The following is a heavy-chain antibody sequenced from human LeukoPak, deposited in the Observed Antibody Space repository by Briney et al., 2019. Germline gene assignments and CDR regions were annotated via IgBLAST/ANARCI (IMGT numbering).Heavy chain of an antibody. CDR3: PRAIVRAGRWFDP. D-gene: IGHD3-10*02. CDR2: IYTSEST. CDR1: GGSISAYS. J-gene: IGHJ5*02. Sequence: PSETLSLTCTVSGGSISAYSRSWVRQPPGKGLEWVWRIYTSESTKYNPYPKSRVTTSLTPSKNQSPFRRNSTPAADTAVYYCPRAIVRAGRWFDPWGQGTLVTVSS. V-gene: IGHV4-4*07.